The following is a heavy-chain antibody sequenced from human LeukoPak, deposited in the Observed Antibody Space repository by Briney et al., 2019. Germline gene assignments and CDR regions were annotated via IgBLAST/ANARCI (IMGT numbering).Heavy chain of an antibody. V-gene: IGHV4-34*01. Sequence: PSETLSLTCAVYGGSFNTYYWNWIRQSPGKGLEWIGEINHTGTTNYNPSLKSRVTISVDTSKNQFSLKLSSVTAADTAVYYCARDRLQLQSWGQGTLVTVSS. CDR1: GGSFNTYY. CDR2: INHTGTT. D-gene: IGHD1-1*01. J-gene: IGHJ5*02. CDR3: ARDRLQLQS.